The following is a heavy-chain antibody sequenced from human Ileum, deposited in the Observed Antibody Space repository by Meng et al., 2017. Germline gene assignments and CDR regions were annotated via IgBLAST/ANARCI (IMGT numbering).Heavy chain of an antibody. CDR1: GFTVSCKY. D-gene: IGHD3-10*01. CDR3: ARVSGSPLLWF. J-gene: IGHJ4*02. V-gene: IGHV3-53*01. CDR2: TYFGAGT. Sequence: EVQLVGAGGGLVQPGGSLSLSCAASGFTVSCKYMSWVRQSPGKGLEWVAVTYFGAGTYYADSVRGRFTLSRDDSKDTVHLQMNSLRVDDTAVYYCARVSGSPLLWFWGQGTLVTVSS.